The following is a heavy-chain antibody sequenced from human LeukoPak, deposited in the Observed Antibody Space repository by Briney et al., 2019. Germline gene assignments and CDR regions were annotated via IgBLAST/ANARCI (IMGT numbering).Heavy chain of an antibody. V-gene: IGHV4-39*01. Sequence: TPSETLSLTCTVSGGSISSSSYYWGWIRQPPGKGLEWIGSFYYSGSTYYNPSLKSRVTISVDTSKNQFSLKLSSVTAADTAVYYCARHVRSWYLVPLHFDYWGQGTLVTVSS. D-gene: IGHD6-13*01. J-gene: IGHJ4*02. CDR3: ARHVRSWYLVPLHFDY. CDR2: FYYSGST. CDR1: GGSISSSSYY.